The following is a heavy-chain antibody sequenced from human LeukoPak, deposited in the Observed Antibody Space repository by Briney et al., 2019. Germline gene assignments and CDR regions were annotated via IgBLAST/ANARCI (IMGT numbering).Heavy chain of an antibody. V-gene: IGHV1-69-2*01. CDR3: ARESTGTYLDWFDP. CDR2: VDPEDGET. J-gene: IGHJ5*02. D-gene: IGHD1-1*01. Sequence: VKVSCKVSGYTFTDYYMHWVQQAPGKGLEWMGLVDPEDGETIYAEKFQGRVTITADKSTSTAYMELSSLRSEDTAVYYCARESTGTYLDWFDPWGQGTLVTVSS. CDR1: GYTFTDYY.